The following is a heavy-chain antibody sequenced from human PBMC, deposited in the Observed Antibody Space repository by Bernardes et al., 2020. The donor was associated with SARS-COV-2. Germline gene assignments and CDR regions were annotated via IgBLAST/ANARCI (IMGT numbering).Heavy chain of an antibody. CDR3: ARGVSEYTNYYFDS. CDR2: MHPNSGNT. Sequence: SVKVSCKASGYTFTSYAINWVRQATGQGLEWMGWMHPNSGNTGFAQKFQGRVTMTWSTSISTAYMELSSLRSEDTAVYYCARGVSEYTNYYFDSWGQGTLVTVSS. J-gene: IGHJ4*02. CDR1: GYTFTSYA. V-gene: IGHV1-8*01. D-gene: IGHD4-4*01.